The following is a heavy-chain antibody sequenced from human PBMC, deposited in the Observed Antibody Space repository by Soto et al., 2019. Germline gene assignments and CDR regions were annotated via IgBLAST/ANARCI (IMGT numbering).Heavy chain of an antibody. CDR2: ISWNNNK. J-gene: IGHJ5*02. CDR1: GFSLNSTGVG. CDR3: AHRRLVRGSTWFDP. D-gene: IGHD3-10*01. Sequence: QITLKESGPTLVKPTQTLTLTCTFSGFSLNSTGVGVGWIRQPPGKALEWLALISWNNNKLYSPSLRTRLSITKDTSKNQVVLTVTNMDPEDTGTYYCAHRRLVRGSTWFDPWGQGTLVIVSS. V-gene: IGHV2-5*01.